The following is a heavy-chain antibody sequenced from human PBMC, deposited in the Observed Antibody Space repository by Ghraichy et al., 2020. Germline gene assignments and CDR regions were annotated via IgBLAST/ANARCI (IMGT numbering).Heavy chain of an antibody. CDR1: GGSFSGYY. J-gene: IGHJ4*02. V-gene: IGHV4-34*01. CDR2: INHSGST. D-gene: IGHD3-16*02. CDR3: ARGPAYYDYVWGSYRHRNYFDY. Sequence: SETLSLTFAVYGGSFSGYYWSWIRQPPGKGLEWIGEINHSGSTNYNPSLKSRVTISVDTSKNQFSLKLSSVTAADTAVYYCARGPAYYDYVWGSYRHRNYFDYWGQGTLVTVSS.